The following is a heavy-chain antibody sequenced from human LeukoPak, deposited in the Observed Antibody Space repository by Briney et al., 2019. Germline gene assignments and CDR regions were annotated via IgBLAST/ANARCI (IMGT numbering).Heavy chain of an antibody. V-gene: IGHV1-18*01. D-gene: IGHD2-2*01. CDR1: GYTFNSYY. CDR3: ARDLRRLGYCSSTSCPYFDY. Sequence: ASVKVSCKTSGYTFNSYYVGWVRQAPGQGLEWMGWISGYNGKTNYAQKFQGRVTMTTDTSTSTAYVELRSLRSDDTAVYYCARDLRRLGYCSSTSCPYFDYWGQGTLVTVSS. J-gene: IGHJ4*02. CDR2: ISGYNGKT.